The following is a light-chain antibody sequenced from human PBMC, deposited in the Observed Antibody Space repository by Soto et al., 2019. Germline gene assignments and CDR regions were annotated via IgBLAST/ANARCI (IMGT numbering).Light chain of an antibody. CDR3: TSFTSSSTWV. CDR1: SSDVGGYNY. CDR2: EVS. J-gene: IGLJ3*02. V-gene: IGLV2-14*03. Sequence: QSALTQPASVSGSPGKSITISCTGTSSDVGGYNYVSWFQQHPGKAPKLKIYEVSNRPSGVSNRFSGSKSGYTASLTISELQAEDEADYYGTSFTSSSTWVFGGGTKLTVL.